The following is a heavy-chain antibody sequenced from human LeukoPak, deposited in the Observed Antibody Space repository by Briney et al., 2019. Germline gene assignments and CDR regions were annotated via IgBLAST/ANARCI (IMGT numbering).Heavy chain of an antibody. D-gene: IGHD4/OR15-4a*01. CDR1: GFTFSSSS. J-gene: IGHJ5*01. Sequence: NPGGSLRLSCAASGFTFSSSSMNWVRQAPGKGLEWVSSISSSGRYIYFADSMKGRFTISRDNAKNSVSLQMNSLRGEDTAVYYCATSLTPDRDWFDSWGQGTLVIVSS. V-gene: IGHV3-21*01. CDR2: ISSSGRYI. CDR3: ATSLTPDRDWFDS.